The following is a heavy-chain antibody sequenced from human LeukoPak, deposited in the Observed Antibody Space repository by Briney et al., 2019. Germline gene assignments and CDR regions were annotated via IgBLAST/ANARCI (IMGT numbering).Heavy chain of an antibody. J-gene: IGHJ6*04. CDR2: IFHSGNT. CDR1: GGAISSANW. D-gene: IGHD2-2*01. V-gene: IGHV4-4*02. Sequence: SGTLSLTCAVSGGAISSANWWSWARQPPGKGLEWIGEIFHSGNTNYNPSLKSRVTISVDKSKNQFSLKLTSVTAADTAVHYCARESCTSSSCYARYYYGMDVWGKGTTVTVSS. CDR3: ARESCTSSSCYARYYYGMDV.